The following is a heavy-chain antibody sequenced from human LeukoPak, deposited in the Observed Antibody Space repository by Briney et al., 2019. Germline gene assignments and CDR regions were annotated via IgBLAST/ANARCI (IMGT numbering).Heavy chain of an antibody. J-gene: IGHJ6*03. CDR2: ISYDGSNK. V-gene: IGHV3-30*04. CDR3: ARDPDTKPIKIKRYYMDV. CDR1: GFTFSSYA. Sequence: PGGSLRLSCAASGFTFSSYAMHWVRQAPGKGLEWVAAISYDGSNKYYADSVKGRFTISRDNSKNTLYLQMNSLRAEDTAVYYCARDPDTKPIKIKRYYMDVWGKGTTVTVSS. D-gene: IGHD2-8*01.